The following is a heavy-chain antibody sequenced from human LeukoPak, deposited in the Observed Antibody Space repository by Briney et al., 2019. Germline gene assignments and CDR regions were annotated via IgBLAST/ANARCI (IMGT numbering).Heavy chain of an antibody. V-gene: IGHV3-30*18. CDR1: GFTFSSYG. CDR2: ISYDGSNK. J-gene: IGHJ4*02. CDR3: AKDLFAGTRGPDY. D-gene: IGHD6-13*01. Sequence: GGSLRLSCAASGFTFSSYGMHWVRQAPGKGLEWVAVISYDGSNKYYADSVKGRFTISRDNSKNTLYLQMNSLRAEDTAVYYCAKDLFAGTRGPDYWGQGTLVPVAS.